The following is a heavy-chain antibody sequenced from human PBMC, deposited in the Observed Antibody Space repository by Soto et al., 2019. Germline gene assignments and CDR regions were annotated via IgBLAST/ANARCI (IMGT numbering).Heavy chain of an antibody. V-gene: IGHV4-31*03. CDR3: ARGPTPSWSSYRFSYFES. D-gene: IGHD3-16*02. CDR1: GASISSAAYY. J-gene: IGHJ4*01. CDR2: ISYSGYT. Sequence: PSETLSLTCTVSGASISSAAYYGSWIRQRPGEGLEWIGFISYSGYTFQNPSLKSRLLLSVATSKNQFSLELSFVTAADTAVYYCARGPTPSWSSYRFSYFESWGPGSLVTVSS.